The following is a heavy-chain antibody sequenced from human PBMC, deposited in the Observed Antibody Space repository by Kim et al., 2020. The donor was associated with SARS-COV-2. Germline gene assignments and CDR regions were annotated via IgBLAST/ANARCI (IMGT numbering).Heavy chain of an antibody. CDR2: ISGSGGST. CDR1: GFTFSSYA. D-gene: IGHD5-18*01. V-gene: IGHV3-23*01. CDR3: AKVRGIQLWLRTFYYYGMDV. Sequence: GGSLRLSCAASGFTFSSYAMSWVRQAPGKGLEWVSAISGSGGSTYYADSVKGRFTISRDNSKNTLYLQMNSLRAEDTAVYYCAKVRGIQLWLRTFYYYGMDVWGQGTTVTVSS. J-gene: IGHJ6*02.